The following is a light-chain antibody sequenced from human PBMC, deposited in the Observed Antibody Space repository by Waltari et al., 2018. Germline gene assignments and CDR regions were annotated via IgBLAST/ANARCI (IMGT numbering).Light chain of an antibody. CDR3: SSQSSNDVVL. CDR1: SNDVGGYNS. CDR2: DVS. Sequence: QSALTQPASVSGSPGQSVTIFCAGTSNDVGGYNSGPWYQEHPGQAPRVIIYDVSDRPSGVSDRFSGSKSGNTASLTISGLQAEDEADYYCSSQSSNDVVLFGGGTKLTVL. V-gene: IGLV2-14*01. J-gene: IGLJ2*01.